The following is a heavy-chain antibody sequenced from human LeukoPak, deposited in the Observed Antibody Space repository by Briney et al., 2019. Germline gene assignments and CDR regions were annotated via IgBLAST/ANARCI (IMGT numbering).Heavy chain of an antibody. Sequence: PGGSLKLSCAASGFTFSGSAMHWVRQASGKGLEWVGRIRSKANSYATAYAASVKGRFTISRDDSKNTAYLQMNSLKTEDTAVYYCTRQLQLAPSYWGQGTLVTVSS. CDR3: TRQLQLAPSY. J-gene: IGHJ4*02. CDR2: IRSKANSYAT. CDR1: GFTFSGSA. D-gene: IGHD6-6*01. V-gene: IGHV3-73*01.